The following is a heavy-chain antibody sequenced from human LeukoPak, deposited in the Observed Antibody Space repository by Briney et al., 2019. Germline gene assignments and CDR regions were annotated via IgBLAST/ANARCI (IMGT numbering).Heavy chain of an antibody. D-gene: IGHD6-19*01. J-gene: IGHJ4*02. CDR2: ISGSGNST. V-gene: IGHV3-23*01. Sequence: GGSLRLSCAASGFTFSSYAMSWVRQAPGKGLEWVSTISGSGNSTYYADSVKGRFTISRDNSKNSLSLQMNSLRAEDAAVYYCAREGITVAGTFDYWGQGTLVTVSS. CDR1: GFTFSSYA. CDR3: AREGITVAGTFDY.